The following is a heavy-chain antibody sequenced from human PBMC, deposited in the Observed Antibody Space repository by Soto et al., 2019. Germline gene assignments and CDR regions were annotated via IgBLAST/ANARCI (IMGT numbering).Heavy chain of an antibody. J-gene: IGHJ4*02. CDR1: GFTFSSYS. Sequence: EVQLVESGGGLVKPGGSLRLSCAASGFTFSSYSMNWVRQAPGKGLEWVSSISSSSSYIYYADSVKGRFTISRDNAKNSRYLQMNSLRAEDTAVYYCASAHDFWSGLNGLGPLPPHDYWRQGTLVTVSS. V-gene: IGHV3-21*01. CDR2: ISSSSSYI. D-gene: IGHD3-3*01. CDR3: ASAHDFWSGLNGLGPLPPHDY.